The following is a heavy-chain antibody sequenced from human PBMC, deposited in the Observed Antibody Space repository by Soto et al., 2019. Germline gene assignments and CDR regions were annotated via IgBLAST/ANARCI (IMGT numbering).Heavy chain of an antibody. CDR1: GGSFSGYY. D-gene: IGHD2-2*01. CDR3: ARGYCSGTSCYASWFDP. CDR2: INHSGST. V-gene: IGHV4-34*01. J-gene: IGHJ5*02. Sequence: SETLSLTCAVYGGSFSGYYWSWIRQPPGKGLEWIGEINHSGSTNYNPSLKSRVTISVDTSKNQFSLKLSSVTAADTAVYYCARGYCSGTSCYASWFDPWGQGTLVTVS.